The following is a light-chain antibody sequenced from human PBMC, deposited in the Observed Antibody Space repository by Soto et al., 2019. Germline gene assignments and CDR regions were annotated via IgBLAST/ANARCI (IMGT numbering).Light chain of an antibody. V-gene: IGKV3-11*01. J-gene: IGKJ4*01. Sequence: IVLTQSPATLSLSPGERATLSCRASQSVSSYLAWYQQKPGQAPRLLIYGAFNRATGVPARFSVSGSGTDFTLTIGSLEPEDFAVYYCQQRSTWPRLTFGGGTKLEI. CDR3: QQRSTWPRLT. CDR2: GAF. CDR1: QSVSSY.